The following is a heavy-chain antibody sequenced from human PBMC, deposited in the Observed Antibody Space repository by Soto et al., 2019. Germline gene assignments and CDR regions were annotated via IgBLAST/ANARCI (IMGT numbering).Heavy chain of an antibody. CDR1: GFTFSSYG. Sequence: GGSLRLSCAASGFTFSSYGMHWVRQAPGKGLEWVAVISYDGSNKYYADSVKGRFTISRDNSKNTLYLQMNSLRVDDTAVYYCAREGDGMDVWGPGTTVTVSS. V-gene: IGHV3-30*03. J-gene: IGHJ6*02. CDR3: AREGDGMDV. CDR2: ISYDGSNK.